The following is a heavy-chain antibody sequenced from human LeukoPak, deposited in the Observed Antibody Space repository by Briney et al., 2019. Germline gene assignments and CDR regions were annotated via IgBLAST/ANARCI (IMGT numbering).Heavy chain of an antibody. J-gene: IGHJ4*02. Sequence: GASVKVSCKASGYTFTGYYMHWVRQAPGQGLEWMGWINPNSGGTNYAQKFQGRVTMTRDTSISTACMELSRLRSDDTAVYYCARDRDGYNLFDYWGQGTLVTVSS. D-gene: IGHD5-24*01. CDR3: ARDRDGYNLFDY. CDR2: INPNSGGT. CDR1: GYTFTGYY. V-gene: IGHV1-2*02.